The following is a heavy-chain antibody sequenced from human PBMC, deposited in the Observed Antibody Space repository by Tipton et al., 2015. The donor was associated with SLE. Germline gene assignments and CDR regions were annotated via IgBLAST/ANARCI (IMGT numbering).Heavy chain of an antibody. V-gene: IGHV1-46*01. CDR3: ARGREIYDSSGSQAD. CDR2: INPSGGST. Sequence: QLVQSGAEVKKPGASVKVSCKASGYTFTSYYIHWVRQAPGQGLEWMGIINPSGGSTSYAQKFQGRVTMTRDTSTSTLYMELSSLRSEDTAVYYCARGREIYDSSGSQADWGQGTLVTVSS. J-gene: IGHJ4*02. D-gene: IGHD3-22*01. CDR1: GYTFTSYY.